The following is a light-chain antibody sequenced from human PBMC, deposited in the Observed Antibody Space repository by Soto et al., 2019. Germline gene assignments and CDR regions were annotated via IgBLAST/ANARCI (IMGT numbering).Light chain of an antibody. CDR1: NIGSKS. Sequence: SYVVTQPPSVSVAPGQTAKITCGGNNIGSKSVHWYQQRPGQAPVLVIYDDSDRPSGIPDRFSGSNSGNTATLTISRVEAGDEADYYCQVWDSSSDVVFGGGTKLTVL. CDR3: QVWDSSSDVV. CDR2: DDS. V-gene: IGLV3-21*02. J-gene: IGLJ2*01.